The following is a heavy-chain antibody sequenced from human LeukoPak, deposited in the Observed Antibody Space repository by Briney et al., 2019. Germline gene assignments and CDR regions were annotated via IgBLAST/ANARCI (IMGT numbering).Heavy chain of an antibody. CDR1: GAAISSSY. D-gene: IGHD3-22*01. J-gene: IGHJ3*02. V-gene: IGHV4-59*01. CDR2: IHYNGHT. CDR3: ARGYYDSSGYSNTFDI. Sequence: PSETLSLTCTVSGAAISSSYWSWLRQPPGKRLEGLGFIHYNGHTNYNPSLQSRVTISTDTSKNQFSLKLNSVTAADTAVHYCARGYYDSSGYSNTFDIWGQGTMVTVSS.